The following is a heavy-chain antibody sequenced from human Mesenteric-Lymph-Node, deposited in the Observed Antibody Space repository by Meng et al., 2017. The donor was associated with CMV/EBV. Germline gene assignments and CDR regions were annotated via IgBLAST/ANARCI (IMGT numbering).Heavy chain of an antibody. D-gene: IGHD3-3*01. V-gene: IGHV3-23*01. CDR2: ITGSGGRR. Sequence: GGSLRLSCAASGFTFTGYAMSWVRQAPGKGLEWVSTITGSGGRRDYADSVKGRFTISRDNSKNTMYMQMNSLRAEDTAVYYCAKRNPNYDFWSGFDYWGQGTLVTVSS. CDR1: GFTFTGYA. CDR3: AKRNPNYDFWSGFDY. J-gene: IGHJ4*02.